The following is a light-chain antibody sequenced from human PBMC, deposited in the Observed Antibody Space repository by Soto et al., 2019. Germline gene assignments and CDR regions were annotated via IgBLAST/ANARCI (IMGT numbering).Light chain of an antibody. CDR2: GAS. CDR1: QSVSSNY. V-gene: IGKV3D-7*01. J-gene: IGKJ1*01. CDR3: QQYNSYWT. Sequence: GSHSRNASQSVSSNYLTWCQQKPGQAPRLLISGASTRATSTPARFSGSGSGTDFTLTISSLQPDDFATYYCQQYNSYWTFGQGTKVDIK.